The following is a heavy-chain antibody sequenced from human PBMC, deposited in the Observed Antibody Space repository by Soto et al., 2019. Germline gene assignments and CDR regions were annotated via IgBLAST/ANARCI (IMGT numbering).Heavy chain of an antibody. V-gene: IGHV3-33*01. CDR3: ARDLNDAFDI. J-gene: IGHJ3*02. CDR2: IWSDGSNK. Sequence: QVQLVESGGGVVQPGRSLRLSCAASGFTFSSYGMHWVRQAPGKGLEWVAVIWSDGSNKYYADSVKGRFTISRVNSKNTLYLQMTSLRAEDTAVYYCARDLNDAFDIWGQGTMVTVSS. CDR1: GFTFSSYG.